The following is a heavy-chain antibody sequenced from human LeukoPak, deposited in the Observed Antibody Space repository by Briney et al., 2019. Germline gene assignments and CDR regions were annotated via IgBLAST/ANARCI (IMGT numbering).Heavy chain of an antibody. V-gene: IGHV4-39*01. D-gene: IGHD6-13*01. Sequence: SETLSLTCTVSGGSSTDTSYFWGWIRQPPGKGLEWIGSIYYRGNTYYSPSLKSRVTLFVDTSKNQFSLKLSSVTAADTAIYYCARRKVAAEIDYWGQGTLVTVSS. CDR3: ARRKVAAEIDY. CDR2: IYYRGNT. J-gene: IGHJ4*02. CDR1: GGSSTDTSYF.